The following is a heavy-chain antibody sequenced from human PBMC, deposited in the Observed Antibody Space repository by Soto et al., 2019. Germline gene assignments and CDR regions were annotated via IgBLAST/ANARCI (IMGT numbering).Heavy chain of an antibody. J-gene: IGHJ4*02. Sequence: SGGSLRLSCVASGFRFSDHSMTWFRQSPGKGLQWIAYISSSSDNIYYAESVRGRFTVSRDNAKNALFLEMNSLRDDDTATYYCARLPKGSLVTAWGQGTRVTVPQ. D-gene: IGHD2-21*02. CDR1: GFRFSDHS. V-gene: IGHV3-48*02. CDR3: ARLPKGSLVTA. CDR2: ISSSSDNI.